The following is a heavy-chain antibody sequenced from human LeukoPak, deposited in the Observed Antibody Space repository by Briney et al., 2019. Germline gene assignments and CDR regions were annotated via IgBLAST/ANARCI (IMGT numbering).Heavy chain of an antibody. Sequence: GGSLRLSCAASGFTFSSYSMYWVRQAPGKGLEWVSFISTSSSYIYADSLKGRFTISRDNAKKSLSLQMNSLRAADTAVYYCTGNYYGSVSYADFDYWGQGTLVSVSS. V-gene: IGHV3-21*04. J-gene: IGHJ4*02. CDR1: GFTFSSYS. CDR3: TGNYYGSVSYADFDY. D-gene: IGHD3-10*01. CDR2: ISTSSSYI.